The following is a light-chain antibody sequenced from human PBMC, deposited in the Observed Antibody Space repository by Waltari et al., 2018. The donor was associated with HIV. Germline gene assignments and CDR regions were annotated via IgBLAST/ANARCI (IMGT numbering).Light chain of an antibody. CDR1: SSNIGRNP. CDR2: SNN. Sequence: QSVLTQPPSASGTPGQRVTIPCSGSSSNIGRNPVTWYQQLPGTAPKLLIYSNNQRPSGVPDRVSGSKSGTSASLAISGLQSEDEADYYCAAWDGSLNGHVVFGGGTKLTVL. CDR3: AAWDGSLNGHVV. V-gene: IGLV1-44*01. J-gene: IGLJ2*01.